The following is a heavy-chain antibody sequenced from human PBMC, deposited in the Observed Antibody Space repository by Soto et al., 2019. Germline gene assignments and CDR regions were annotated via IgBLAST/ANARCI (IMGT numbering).Heavy chain of an antibody. CDR3: ARDFHMNGYDLGWLAP. V-gene: IGHV4-59*01. J-gene: IGHJ5*02. Sequence: SETLSLTRTVSGGSMPSSHWRWIRQPPGKGLEWLGYIYDGDSANYNPSLKSRVIISVDMSKNQFYLRLTSVTAADTAVYYCARDFHMNGYDLGWLAPWGQGTLVTVS. CDR1: GGSMPSSH. D-gene: IGHD5-12*01. CDR2: IYDGDSA.